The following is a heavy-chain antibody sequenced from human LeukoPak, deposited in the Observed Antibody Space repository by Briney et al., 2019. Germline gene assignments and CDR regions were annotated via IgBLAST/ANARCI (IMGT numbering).Heavy chain of an antibody. D-gene: IGHD3-22*01. Sequence: GASVKVSCKASGYXFTGYYIHWVRQAPGQGLEWMGWINPNSGGTNYAQKFQGRVTMTRDTSISTAYMELSRLRSGDTAVYYCARACNTYYYDSSGYLDYWGQGTLVTVSS. J-gene: IGHJ4*02. V-gene: IGHV1-2*02. CDR3: ARACNTYYYDSSGYLDY. CDR1: GYXFTGYY. CDR2: INPNSGGT.